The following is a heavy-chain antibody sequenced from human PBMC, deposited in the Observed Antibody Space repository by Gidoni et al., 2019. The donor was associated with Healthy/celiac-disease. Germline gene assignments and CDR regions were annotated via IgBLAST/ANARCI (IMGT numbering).Heavy chain of an antibody. V-gene: IGHV4-39*01. D-gene: IGHD6-6*01. CDR2: IYYSGST. J-gene: IGHJ4*02. CDR3: ARRGIKQLAFDY. Sequence: GKGLEWIGSIYYSGSTYYNPSLKSRVTISVDTSKNQFSLKLSSVTAADTAVYYCARRGIKQLAFDYWGQGTLVTVSS.